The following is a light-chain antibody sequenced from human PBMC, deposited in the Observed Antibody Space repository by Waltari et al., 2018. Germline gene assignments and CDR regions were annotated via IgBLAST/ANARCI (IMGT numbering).Light chain of an antibody. V-gene: IGLV2-23*01. CDR3: CSYAGSTSPRV. J-gene: IGLJ3*02. Sequence: QSALTQPASVSGSPGQSITISCTGSSSDVGSYNLVSWYQLRPGKAPKLLIYEGSKRPSGVSNRFSGSKSGLTASLTISGLQTEDEADYYCCSYAGSTSPRVFGGGTKLSVL. CDR2: EGS. CDR1: SSDVGSYNL.